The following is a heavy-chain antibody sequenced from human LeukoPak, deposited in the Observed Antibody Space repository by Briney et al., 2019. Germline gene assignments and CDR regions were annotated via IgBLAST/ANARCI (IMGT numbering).Heavy chain of an antibody. J-gene: IGHJ3*02. CDR3: AKDIGVVVVAATRSDYYDSSAPEGAFDI. Sequence: GGSLRLSCAASGFTFDDYAMHWVRQAPGKGLEWVSGISWNSGSIGYADSVKGRFTISRDNAKNSLYLQMNSLRAEDTALYYCAKDIGVVVVAATRSDYYDSSAPEGAFDIWGQGTMVTVSS. V-gene: IGHV3-9*01. CDR2: ISWNSGSI. CDR1: GFTFDDYA. D-gene: IGHD2-15*01.